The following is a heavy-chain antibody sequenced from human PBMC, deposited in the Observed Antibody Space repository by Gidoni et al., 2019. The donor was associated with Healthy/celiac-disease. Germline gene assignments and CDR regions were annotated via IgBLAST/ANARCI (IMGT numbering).Heavy chain of an antibody. D-gene: IGHD3-10*01. V-gene: IGHV4-61*02. J-gene: IGHJ4*02. Sequence: QVQLQESGPGLVKPSQTLSLTCTVSGGSISSGSYYWSWIRQPAGKGLEWIGRIYTSGSTNYNPSLKSRVTISVDTSKNQFSLKLSSVTAADTAVYYCARNPLTMVREGDYWGQGTLVTVSS. CDR1: GGSISSGSYY. CDR3: ARNPLTMVREGDY. CDR2: IYTSGST.